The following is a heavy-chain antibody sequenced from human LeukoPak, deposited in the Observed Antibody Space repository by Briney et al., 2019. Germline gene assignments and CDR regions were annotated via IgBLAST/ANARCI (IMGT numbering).Heavy chain of an antibody. CDR1: GFTFSSYS. J-gene: IGHJ4*02. D-gene: IGHD2-2*01. CDR3: AKGEWGSSTSCPDY. CDR2: ISYDGSNK. V-gene: IGHV3-30*18. Sequence: PGGSLRLSCAASGFTFSSYSMNWVRQAPGKGLEWVAVISYDGSNKYYADSVKGRFTISRDNSKNTLYLQMNSLRAEDTAVYYCAKGEWGSSTSCPDYWGQGTLVTVSS.